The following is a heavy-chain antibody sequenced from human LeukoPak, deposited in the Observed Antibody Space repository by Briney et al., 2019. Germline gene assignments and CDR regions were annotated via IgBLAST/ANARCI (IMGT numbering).Heavy chain of an antibody. CDR3: ASHSGGYAY. CDR2: IYYSGGT. CDR1: GASISSGGYS. J-gene: IGHJ4*02. Sequence: SQTLSLTCAASGASISSGGYSWSWNRQPPGKGLEWIGYIYYSGGTYYNPSLKSRVSISVDTSKNQFSLRLSSVTAADTAVYYCASHSGGYAYWGQGTLVTVSS. V-gene: IGHV4-30-4*07. D-gene: IGHD5-12*01.